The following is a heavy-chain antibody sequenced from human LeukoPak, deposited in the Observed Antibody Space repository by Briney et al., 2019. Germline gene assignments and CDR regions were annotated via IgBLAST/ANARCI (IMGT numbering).Heavy chain of an antibody. Sequence: GGSLRLSCAASGFNFIDYSMNWVRQALGKGLEWISYIGISSGNTKYADSVKGRFTISRDKARNSLYLQMNSLRVEDTAMYYCARDHRYAFDNWGHGTLVTVSS. J-gene: IGHJ4*01. CDR1: GFNFIDYS. D-gene: IGHD5-12*01. V-gene: IGHV3-48*01. CDR2: IGISSGNT. CDR3: ARDHRYAFDN.